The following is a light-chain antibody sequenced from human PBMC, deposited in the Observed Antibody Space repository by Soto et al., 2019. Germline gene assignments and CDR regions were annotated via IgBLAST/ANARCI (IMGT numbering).Light chain of an antibody. CDR3: QQYCSSGT. Sequence: EIVLTQSPGTLSLSPGERATLSCRASQSVSNNYLAWYQQKPGQAPRLLIYGASNRATGIPDRFSGSGSGTDFSLSISRLEPEDFAVYYCQQYCSSGTFGQGTKVEIK. CDR2: GAS. V-gene: IGKV3-20*01. J-gene: IGKJ1*01. CDR1: QSVSNNY.